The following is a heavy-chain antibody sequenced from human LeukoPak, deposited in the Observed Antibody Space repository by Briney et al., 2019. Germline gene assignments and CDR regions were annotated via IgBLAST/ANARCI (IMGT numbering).Heavy chain of an antibody. CDR1: GFTFSSYA. J-gene: IGHJ5*02. CDR3: ARVDTAMVSFDP. CDR2: ISSSRNYI. Sequence: GGSLRLSCAASGFTFSSYAMSWVRQAPGKGLEWVSSISSSRNYIYYADSVKGRFIISRDNAKNSLYLQMNSLRAEDTAVYYCARVDTAMVSFDPWGQGTLVTVSS. D-gene: IGHD5-18*01. V-gene: IGHV3-21*01.